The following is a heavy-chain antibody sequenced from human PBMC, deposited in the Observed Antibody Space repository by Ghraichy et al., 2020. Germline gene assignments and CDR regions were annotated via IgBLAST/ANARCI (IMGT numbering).Heavy chain of an antibody. V-gene: IGHV3-23*01. D-gene: IGHD6-19*01. CDR1: GFTFSNYA. CDR3: ARAPEGNTGWYGLGYH. CDR2: ISISGGST. Sequence: GGSLRLSCAASGFTFSNYAMSWVRQAPGKGLEWVSGISISGGSTYYADSVKGRFTISRDNSKNTVYLQMNSLRAEDAAVYYCARAPEGNTGWYGLGYHWGQGTLVTVSS. J-gene: IGHJ4*02.